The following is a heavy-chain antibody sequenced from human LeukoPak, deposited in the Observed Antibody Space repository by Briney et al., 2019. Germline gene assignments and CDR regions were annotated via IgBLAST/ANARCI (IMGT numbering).Heavy chain of an antibody. Sequence: ASVKVSCKASGYTFTSYDINWVRQATGQGPEWMGWMNPNSGNTGYAQKFQGRVTITRNTSISTAYMELSSLRSEDTAVYYCATSEQYSSSPFDYWGQGTLVTVSS. CDR1: GYTFTSYD. J-gene: IGHJ4*02. CDR2: MNPNSGNT. D-gene: IGHD6-6*01. V-gene: IGHV1-8*03. CDR3: ATSEQYSSSPFDY.